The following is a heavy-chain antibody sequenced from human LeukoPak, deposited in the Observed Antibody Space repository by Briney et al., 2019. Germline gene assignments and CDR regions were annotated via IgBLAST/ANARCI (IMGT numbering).Heavy chain of an antibody. J-gene: IGHJ4*02. Sequence: GGSLRLSCEASGFTFNMYNMNWVRQAPGKGPEWIAYISSRSNTIYYAASVKGRFTISRDNDKNSLFLDMESLTAEDSAIYYCARRYSFGAFDYWGQGTLVTVSS. D-gene: IGHD5-18*01. CDR2: ISSRSNTI. CDR3: ARRYSFGAFDY. CDR1: GFTFNMYN. V-gene: IGHV3-48*04.